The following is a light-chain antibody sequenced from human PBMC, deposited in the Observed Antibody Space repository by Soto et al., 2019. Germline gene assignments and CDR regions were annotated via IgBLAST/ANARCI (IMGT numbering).Light chain of an antibody. V-gene: IGKV3-11*01. CDR3: QQRSTWPGT. J-gene: IGKJ1*01. CDR1: QSVRTS. Sequence: EIVLTQSPATLSLSPGARATLSCRASQSVRTSLAWYQQQSGQAPRLLMYDASNRATGIPARFSGRGSGTDFTLTISSLEPNDFAVYYCQQRSTWPGTFGQGTREEIK. CDR2: DAS.